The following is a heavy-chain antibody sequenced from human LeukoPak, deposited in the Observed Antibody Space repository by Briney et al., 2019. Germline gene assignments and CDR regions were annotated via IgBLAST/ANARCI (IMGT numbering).Heavy chain of an antibody. V-gene: IGHV4-39*01. J-gene: IGHJ4*02. CDR2: ILYTGST. D-gene: IGHD5-12*01. Sequence: SETLSLTCTVSGGSISRSSYSWGWIRQPPGKGLEWIGNILYTGSTFYSPSLKSRLTISVDTSKNQFSLKLTSVTAADTAVYYCAKLVSQATDSDFDYWGQGTLVTVSS. CDR1: GGSISRSSYS. CDR3: AKLVSQATDSDFDY.